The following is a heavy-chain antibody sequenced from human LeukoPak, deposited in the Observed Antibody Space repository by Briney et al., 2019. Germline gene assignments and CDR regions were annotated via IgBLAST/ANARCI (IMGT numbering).Heavy chain of an antibody. CDR1: GFTFSSYA. D-gene: IGHD6-19*01. Sequence: GGSLRLSCAASGFTFSSYAMHWVRQAPGKGLEWVAVISYDGSNKYYADSVKGRFTISRDNSKNTLYLQMNSLRAEDTAVYYCARPVAGRFDYWGQGTLVTVSS. J-gene: IGHJ4*02. CDR2: ISYDGSNK. CDR3: ARPVAGRFDY. V-gene: IGHV3-30-3*01.